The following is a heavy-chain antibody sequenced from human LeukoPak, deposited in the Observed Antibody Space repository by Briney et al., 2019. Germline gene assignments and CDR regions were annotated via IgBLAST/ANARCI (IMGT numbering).Heavy chain of an antibody. CDR1: GGTFSSYA. J-gene: IGHJ6*02. V-gene: IGHV1-69*04. Sequence: SVKVSCKASGGTFSSYAISWVRQARGQGLEWMGRIIPILGIANYAQKFQGRVTITADKSTSTAYMELSSLRSEDTAVYYCASPGYCSSTSCYGGTFYYYYGMDVWGQGTTVTVSS. D-gene: IGHD2-2*01. CDR3: ASPGYCSSTSCYGGTFYYYYGMDV. CDR2: IIPILGIA.